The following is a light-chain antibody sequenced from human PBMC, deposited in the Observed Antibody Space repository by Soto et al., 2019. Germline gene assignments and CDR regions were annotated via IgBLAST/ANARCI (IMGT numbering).Light chain of an antibody. V-gene: IGKV1-5*03. CDR2: KAS. CDR3: QQYNSYWT. CDR1: QSISSW. Sequence: DIQMTQSPSTLSASVGDRVTITCRASQSISSWLAWYQQKPGKAPKLLIYKASTLKSGVPSRFSGGGSGTEFTLTISSLQPDDFATYYCQQYNSYWTFGQGTKVEIK. J-gene: IGKJ1*01.